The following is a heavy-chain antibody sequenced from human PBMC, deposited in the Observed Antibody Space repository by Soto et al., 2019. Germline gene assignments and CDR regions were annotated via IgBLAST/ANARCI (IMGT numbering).Heavy chain of an antibody. D-gene: IGHD3-22*01. V-gene: IGHV4-31*03. CDR2: IYYSGST. CDR1: GGSISSGGYY. Sequence: PSETLSLTCTVSGGSISSGGYYWSWIRQHPGKGLEWIGYIYYSGSTYYNPSLKSRVTISVDTSKNQFSLKLSSVTAADTAVYYCAIDTRYDSSGYHFVYWGQGTLVTVSS. J-gene: IGHJ4*02. CDR3: AIDTRYDSSGYHFVY.